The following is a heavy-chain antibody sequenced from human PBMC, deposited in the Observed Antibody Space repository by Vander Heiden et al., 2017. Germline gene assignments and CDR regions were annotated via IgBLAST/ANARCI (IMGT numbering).Heavy chain of an antibody. Sequence: EVPLVQSGAEVKKPGESLQISCEASGYSFTSYWIGWVRQTAGKGLEWRGIIYPGGSDTRYSPSVQGQVTISADKYISTVYLQWSSLEASDTAIYYCARPVGRSTITGLGYWGQGTLVTVSS. V-gene: IGHV5-51*01. CDR2: IYPGGSDT. J-gene: IGHJ4*02. CDR3: ARPVGRSTITGLGY. CDR1: GYSFTSYW. D-gene: IGHD3-16*01.